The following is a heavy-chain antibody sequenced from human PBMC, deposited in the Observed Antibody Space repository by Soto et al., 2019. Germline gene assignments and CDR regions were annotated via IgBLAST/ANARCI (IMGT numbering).Heavy chain of an antibody. CDR3: ARSITFDWLFFDN. CDR2: IYYHSGST. D-gene: IGHD3-9*01. J-gene: IGHJ4*02. CDR1: GGYISSIGYS. Sequence: PSETQSLSCTLSGGYISSIGYSWAWLLEPPGKGLEWIGNIYYHSGSTKYNPSLKSRVTISVDKSKNQLSLKLSSVTAADTAVYYCARSITFDWLFFDNWGQGNLVTVSS. V-gene: IGHV4-39*07.